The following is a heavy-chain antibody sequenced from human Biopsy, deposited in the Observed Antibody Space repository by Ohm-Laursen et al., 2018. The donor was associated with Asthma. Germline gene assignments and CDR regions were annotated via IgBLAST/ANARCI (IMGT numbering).Heavy chain of an antibody. V-gene: IGHV4-39*01. D-gene: IGHD6-13*01. Sequence: SETLSLTCSLSSGSGGYMRRGNYYWGWIRQPPGKGLEWIGSIYYSGTTYYNPSLGSRVTVSADTSKNQFSLKLTSVTAADTAVYYCVRGSSSWHHGPFHYYYGLDVWGQGTTATVSS. CDR1: SGSGGYMRRGNYY. J-gene: IGHJ6*02. CDR2: IYYSGTT. CDR3: VRGSSSWHHGPFHYYYGLDV.